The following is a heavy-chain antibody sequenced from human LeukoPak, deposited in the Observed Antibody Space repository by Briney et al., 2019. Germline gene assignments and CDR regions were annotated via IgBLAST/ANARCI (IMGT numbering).Heavy chain of an antibody. V-gene: IGHV3-21*01. CDR2: ISSSSSYI. Sequence: GGSLRLSCAASGFTFGSYEMNWVRQAPGKGLEWVSSISSSSSYIYYADSVKGRFTISRDNAKNSLYLQMNSLRAEDTAVYYCARVTEAPYYFDYWGQGTLVTVSS. J-gene: IGHJ4*02. CDR1: GFTFGSYE. CDR3: ARVTEAPYYFDY.